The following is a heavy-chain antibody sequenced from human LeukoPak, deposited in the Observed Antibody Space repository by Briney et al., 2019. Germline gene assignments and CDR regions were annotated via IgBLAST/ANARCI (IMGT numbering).Heavy chain of an antibody. V-gene: IGHV4-59*01. CDR1: GGSISSYY. CDR3: AREGAVASGFDY. D-gene: IGHD6-19*01. J-gene: IGHJ4*02. CDR2: IYYSGST. Sequence: PSETLSLTCTVSGGSISSYYWSWIRQPPGKGLEWIGYIYYSGSTNYNPSLKSRVTISVDTSKNQFSLKLSSVTAADTAVYYCAREGAVASGFDYWGQGTLVTVSS.